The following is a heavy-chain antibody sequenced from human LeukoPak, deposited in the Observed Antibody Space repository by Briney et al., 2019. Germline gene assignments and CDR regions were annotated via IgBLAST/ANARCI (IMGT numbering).Heavy chain of an antibody. CDR2: ISWNSGSL. D-gene: IGHD2-2*01. J-gene: IGHJ4*02. CDR3: AKDYCSSTSCYFDY. CDR1: GFTFDDYA. Sequence: PGGSLRLSCVASGFTFDDYALHWVRQGSGKGLEWVSSISWNSGSLGYVDSVKGRFTISRDNAKNSLYLQMNSLRAEDMTLYYCAKDYCSSTSCYFDYWGQGTLVTVSS. V-gene: IGHV3-9*03.